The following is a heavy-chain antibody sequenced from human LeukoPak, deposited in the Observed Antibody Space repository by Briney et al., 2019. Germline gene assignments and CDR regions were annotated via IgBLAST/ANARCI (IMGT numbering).Heavy chain of an antibody. CDR3: TRVVGFATGWACDY. CDR1: GYSFTGSD. CDR2: INPHSGGS. V-gene: IGHV1-2*02. D-gene: IGHD7-27*01. Sequence: ASVKVSCTTSGYSFTGSDIHWVRQAPGQGLEWMGWINPHSGGSNSAQKFQGRVTMTTDTSTTTAYMQLSRLRSDDTAVYYCTRVVGFATGWACDYWGQGTLVTVSS. J-gene: IGHJ4*02.